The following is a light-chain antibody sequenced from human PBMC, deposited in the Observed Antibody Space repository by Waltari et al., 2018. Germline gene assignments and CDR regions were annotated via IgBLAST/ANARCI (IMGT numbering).Light chain of an antibody. V-gene: IGLV2-14*01. J-gene: IGLJ2*01. CDR2: EVT. CDR3: SSYSTISSPVQ. Sequence: HSALTQPASVSGSPGQSITISCTGTSSDIGVDNYVSWYQQYPGKAPKVIIYEVTKRPSGVSNRFSGSKSGNTASLTISGLQAEDEADDYCSSYSTISSPVQFGGGTTLTVL. CDR1: SSDIGVDNY.